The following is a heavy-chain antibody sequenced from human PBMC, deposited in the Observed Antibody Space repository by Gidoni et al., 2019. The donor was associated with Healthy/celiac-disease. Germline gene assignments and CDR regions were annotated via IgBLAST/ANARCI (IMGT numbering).Heavy chain of an antibody. CDR1: GFTFSGYG. CDR3: AKVGDGSSNNWFDP. J-gene: IGHJ5*02. CDR2: ISNDGRNK. V-gene: IGHV3-30*18. Sequence: QVQLVASGGGVVQPGRSLRLSCAASGFTFSGYGMHWVRQAPGKGLEWVAVISNDGRNKYYADSVKGRFTISRDNSKNTLYLQMNSLRAEDTAVYYCAKVGDGSSNNWFDPWGQGTLVTVSS. D-gene: IGHD5-12*01.